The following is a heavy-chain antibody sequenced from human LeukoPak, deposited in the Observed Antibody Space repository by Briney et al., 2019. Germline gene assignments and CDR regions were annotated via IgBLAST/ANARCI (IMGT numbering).Heavy chain of an antibody. CDR2: IYYSGST. V-gene: IGHV4-31*03. D-gene: IGHD6-6*01. CDR1: GGSISSGDYY. CDR3: ARVPYSSSSVWFDP. J-gene: IGHJ5*02. Sequence: SQTLSLTCTVSGGSISSGDYYWSWIRQHPGKGLEWIGYIYYSGSTYYNPSLKSRVTISVDTSKNQFSLKLSSVTAADTAVYYCARVPYSSSSVWFDPWGQGTLVTVSS.